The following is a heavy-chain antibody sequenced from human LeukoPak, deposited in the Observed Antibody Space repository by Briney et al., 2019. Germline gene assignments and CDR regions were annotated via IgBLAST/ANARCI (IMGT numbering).Heavy chain of an antibody. D-gene: IGHD3-3*01. CDR2: ISYDGSNK. CDR1: GFTFSSYG. CDR3: AKDREWLGVLGY. V-gene: IGHV3-30*18. Sequence: GRSLRLSCAASGFTFSSYGMHWVRQAPGKGLEWVAVISYDGSNKYYADSVKGRFAISRDNSKNTLYLQMNSLRAEDTAVYYCAKDREWLGVLGYWGQGTLVTVSS. J-gene: IGHJ4*02.